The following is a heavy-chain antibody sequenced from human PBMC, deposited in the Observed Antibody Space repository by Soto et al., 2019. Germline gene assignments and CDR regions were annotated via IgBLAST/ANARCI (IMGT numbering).Heavy chain of an antibody. V-gene: IGHV2-70*01. Sequence: SRPTLVNPTQTLTLTCTFSGFSLSTSGMCVSWIRQPPGKALEWLALIDWDDDKYYSTSLKTRLTISKDTSKNQVVLTMTNMDPVDKATYYCARINSMVRGVKCGMVVWGQGTTGSVS. CDR1: GFSLSTSGMC. CDR2: IDWDDDK. D-gene: IGHD3-10*01. J-gene: IGHJ6*02. CDR3: ARINSMVRGVKCGMVV.